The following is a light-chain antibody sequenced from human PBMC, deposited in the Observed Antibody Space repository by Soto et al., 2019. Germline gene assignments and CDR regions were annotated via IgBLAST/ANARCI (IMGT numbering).Light chain of an antibody. CDR1: QSVSSSY. Sequence: EIVLTQSPGTLSLSPGERATLSCRASQSVSSSYLAWYQQKPGQAPRLLIYGASNRATGIPDRFRGSGSGTDFILTITRLEPEDFAVYYCQQYGSSPLTFGGGTKVDIK. CDR2: GAS. J-gene: IGKJ4*01. V-gene: IGKV3-20*01. CDR3: QQYGSSPLT.